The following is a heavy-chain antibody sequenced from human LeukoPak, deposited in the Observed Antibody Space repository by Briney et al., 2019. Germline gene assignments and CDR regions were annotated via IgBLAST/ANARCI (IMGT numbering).Heavy chain of an antibody. CDR3: ARHGIYSNSALDY. J-gene: IGHJ4*02. D-gene: IGHD6-6*01. V-gene: IGHV4-39*01. CDR2: IYYRGSA. CDR1: GGSISSSSYN. Sequence: SETLSLTCTVSGGSISSSSYNWSWIRQPPGKGLEWIGTIYYRGSAYYNPALKSRVTISIDTSKNQFSLKVNSVTAADTAIYYCARHGIYSNSALDYWGQGTLVTVSS.